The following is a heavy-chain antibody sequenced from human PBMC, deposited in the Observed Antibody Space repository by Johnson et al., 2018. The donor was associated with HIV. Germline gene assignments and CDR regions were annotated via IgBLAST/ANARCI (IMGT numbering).Heavy chain of an antibody. CDR1: GFTFSSSS. D-gene: IGHD6-13*01. CDR3: ANSGDKYRSNWGEAFDI. V-gene: IGHV3-30*04. J-gene: IGHJ3*02. Sequence: QVQLVESGGGVVQPGRSLRLSCAASGFTFSSSSMHWVRQAPGKGLEWLAVISYDGSNKYYADSVKGRFTISRDNSKNTQYLQMNSLRPEDTAGYYCANSGDKYRSNWGEAFDIWGKGTMVTVSS. CDR2: ISYDGSNK.